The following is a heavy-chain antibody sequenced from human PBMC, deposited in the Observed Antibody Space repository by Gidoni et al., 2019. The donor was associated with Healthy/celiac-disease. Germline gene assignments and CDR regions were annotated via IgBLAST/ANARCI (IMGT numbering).Heavy chain of an antibody. CDR3: TVDYYDSSGHDY. J-gene: IGHJ4*02. CDR1: GFTFSGSA. D-gene: IGHD3-22*01. Sequence: EVQLVESGGGLVQPGGSLKLSCAASGFTFSGSAMHWVRPASGKGLEWVGRIRSKANSYATAYAASVKGRFTISRDDSKNTAYLQMNSLKTEDTAVYYCTVDYYDSSGHDYWGQGTLVTVSS. V-gene: IGHV3-73*01. CDR2: IRSKANSYAT.